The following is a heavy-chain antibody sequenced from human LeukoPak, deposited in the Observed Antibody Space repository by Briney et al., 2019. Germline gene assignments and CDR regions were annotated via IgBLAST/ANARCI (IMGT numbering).Heavy chain of an antibody. Sequence: SVKVSCKASGYTFTSYDISWVRQAPGQGLEWMGGITPMFGTANHAQKFQGRVTITAVESMSTVYMELSSLRFEDTAVYYCARGWLAEATVVTPYNYWGQGTLVTVSS. CDR3: ARGWLAEATVVTPYNY. D-gene: IGHD4-23*01. V-gene: IGHV1-69*13. CDR2: ITPMFGTA. J-gene: IGHJ4*02. CDR1: GYTFTSYD.